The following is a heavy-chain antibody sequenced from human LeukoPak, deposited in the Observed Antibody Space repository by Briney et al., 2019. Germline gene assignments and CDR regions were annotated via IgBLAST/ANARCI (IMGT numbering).Heavy chain of an antibody. J-gene: IGHJ4*02. Sequence: ASVKVSCKTSGYRFSEYYIHWLRQAPGQGLEWMGWINPHNGGTNYAQRFQGRATMTRATSISTAYMEVTTLRSDDTAVYYCARVDGAIIAFPFESWGQGTPVIVSS. CDR2: INPHNGGT. CDR1: GYRFSEYY. CDR3: ARVDGAIIAFPFES. D-gene: IGHD4/OR15-4a*01. V-gene: IGHV1-2*02.